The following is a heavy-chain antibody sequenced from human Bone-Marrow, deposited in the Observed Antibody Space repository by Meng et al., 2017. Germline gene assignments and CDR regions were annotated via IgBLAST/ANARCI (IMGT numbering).Heavy chain of an antibody. J-gene: IGHJ4*02. D-gene: IGHD6-13*01. CDR3: ARDEDISAAGKLFGDY. Sequence: QVKLVHHGAWVMQPGASVKGSCTASVYTCPDYWLHWGRRAPGQGLEWMGRINPKSGDTHYAQRFQGRVTMTGDTSISTAYMELSGLRSDDTAMYYCARDEDISAAGKLFGDYWGQGTLVTVSS. V-gene: IGHV1-2*06. CDR2: INPKSGDT. CDR1: VYTCPDYW.